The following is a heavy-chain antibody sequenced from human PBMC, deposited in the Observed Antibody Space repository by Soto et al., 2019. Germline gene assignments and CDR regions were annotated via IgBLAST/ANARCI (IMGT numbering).Heavy chain of an antibody. Sequence: QVQLVQSGAEVKKPGSSVKVSCKASGGTFSSYAISWVRQAPGQGLGWMGGIIPIFGTANYAQKFQGRVTITADESTSKAYLDPRTLRADLPIGVVPLCDGSSSRSHVPCSAGAVWGQGTTVTVSS. D-gene: IGHD6-13*01. CDR2: IIPIFGTA. CDR1: GGTFSSYA. J-gene: IGHJ6*02. V-gene: IGHV1-69*12. CDR3: LCDGSSSRSHVPCSAGAV.